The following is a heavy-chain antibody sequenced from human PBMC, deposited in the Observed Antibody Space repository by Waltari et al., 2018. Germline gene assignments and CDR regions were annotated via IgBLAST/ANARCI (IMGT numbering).Heavy chain of an antibody. CDR3: VTDRGNFDY. CDR1: ILHTHLQKRL. D-gene: IGHD6-25*01. Sequence: EVQLVESGGGLVQPGGVPEALLCGFWILHTHLQKRLYELGPPGSDGGAGVGGGRPGRTGGVEWIGRVKTNSEGATTEFAAPLKGRFSISRDDSKKTLYLQLSSLEKDDTAVYYCVTDRGNFDYWGQGTLVTVSS. V-gene: IGHV3-15*01. J-gene: IGHJ4*02. CDR2: VKTNSEGATT.